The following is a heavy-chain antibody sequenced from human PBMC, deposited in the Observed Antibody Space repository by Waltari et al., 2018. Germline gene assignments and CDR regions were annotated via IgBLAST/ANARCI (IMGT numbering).Heavy chain of an antibody. CDR3: AREDLAVRKTGGFDY. V-gene: IGHV4-59*10. J-gene: IGHJ4*02. D-gene: IGHD6-19*01. CDR2: VFSKGGA. Sequence: QVHLQQSGAGLLRPSQTLSLTCTVYGGSSRAFYWSWSRPPAGKEMQWIGRVFSKGGANYDPSLKRRATISADSSKNQFSLSLTSVTAADTATYYCAREDLAVRKTGGFDYWGQGVLVSVSS. CDR1: GGSSRAFY.